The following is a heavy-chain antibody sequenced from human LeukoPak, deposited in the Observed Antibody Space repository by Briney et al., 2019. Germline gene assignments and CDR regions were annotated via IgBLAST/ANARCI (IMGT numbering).Heavy chain of an antibody. CDR1: GYTFTNYY. D-gene: IGHD1-26*01. Sequence: GASVKVSCKASGYTFTNYYIHWVRQAPGQGLEWMGIINPSGGSTNYIQRFQGRVTMTRDTSTSTVYMELSSLISEDTAVYYCARIPSGSYQYFDYWGQGTLVTVSS. CDR2: INPSGGST. CDR3: ARIPSGSYQYFDY. V-gene: IGHV1-46*01. J-gene: IGHJ4*02.